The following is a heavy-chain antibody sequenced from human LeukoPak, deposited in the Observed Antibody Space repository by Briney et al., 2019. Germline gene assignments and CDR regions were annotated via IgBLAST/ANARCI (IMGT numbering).Heavy chain of an antibody. J-gene: IGHJ4*02. CDR1: GGSISSSGYY. V-gene: IGHV4-39*01. Sequence: SETLSLTCTVSGGSISSSGYYWGWIRQPPGKGLEWIGSIYYGGSTFYNPSLKSRVTISVGTSKYQFSLKLSSVTAADTAVYYCAGQGRPGFASGYWGQGTLVTVSS. CDR3: AGQGRPGFASGY. D-gene: IGHD3-10*01. CDR2: IYYGGST.